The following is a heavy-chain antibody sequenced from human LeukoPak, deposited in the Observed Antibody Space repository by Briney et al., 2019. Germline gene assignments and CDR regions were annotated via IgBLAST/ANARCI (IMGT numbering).Heavy chain of an antibody. Sequence: GVSVKVSCKVSGYTLTELSMHWVRQAPGKGLEWMVGFDPEDGETIYAQKFQGRVTMTEDTSTDTAYMELSSLRSEDTAVYYCATDPTPYEWELHPWGQGTLVTVSS. CDR1: GYTLTELS. J-gene: IGHJ5*02. V-gene: IGHV1-24*01. D-gene: IGHD1-26*01. CDR3: ATDPTPYEWELHP. CDR2: FDPEDGET.